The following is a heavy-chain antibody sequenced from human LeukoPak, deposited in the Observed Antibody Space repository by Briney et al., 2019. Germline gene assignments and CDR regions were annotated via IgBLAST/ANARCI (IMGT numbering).Heavy chain of an antibody. CDR2: ISGSGGST. J-gene: IGHJ6*02. Sequence: GGSLRLSCAASGFTFSSYAMSWVRQAPGKGLEWVSAISGSGGSTYYADSVKGRFTISRDNSKNTLYLQMNSLRAEDTAVYYCAKTGGRWFGEYYPGDGMDVWGQGTTVTVSS. CDR1: GFTFSSYA. CDR3: AKTGGRWFGEYYPGDGMDV. V-gene: IGHV3-23*01. D-gene: IGHD3-10*01.